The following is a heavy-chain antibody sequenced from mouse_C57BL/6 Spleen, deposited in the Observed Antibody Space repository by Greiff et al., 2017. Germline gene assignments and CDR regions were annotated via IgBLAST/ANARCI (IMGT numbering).Heavy chain of an antibody. D-gene: IGHD1-1*01. J-gene: IGHJ4*01. V-gene: IGHV1-69*01. Sequence: QVQLQQPGAELVMPGASVKLSCKASGYTFTSYWMHWVKQRPGQGLEWIGEIDPSDSYTNYNQKFKGKSTLTVDNSSSTAYMQLSSLTSGDSAVDYCARSGYGSSYDAMDYWGQGTSVTVSS. CDR2: IDPSDSYT. CDR3: ARSGYGSSYDAMDY. CDR1: GYTFTSYW.